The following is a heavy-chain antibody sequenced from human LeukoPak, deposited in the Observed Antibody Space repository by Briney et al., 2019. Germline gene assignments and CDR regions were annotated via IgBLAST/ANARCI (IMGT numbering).Heavy chain of an antibody. J-gene: IGHJ4*02. V-gene: IGHV4-59*12. CDR3: ARVGASSGWYGTRHFDY. Sequence: PSETLSLTCSVSGGSISGKYWSWIRQSPGKGLGWIGYIYYIGTTKYNPSLKSRVTISIDTSKNQFSLKLSSVTAADTAVYYCARVGASSGWYGTRHFDYWGQGTLVTVSS. D-gene: IGHD6-19*01. CDR2: IYYIGTT. CDR1: GGSISGKY.